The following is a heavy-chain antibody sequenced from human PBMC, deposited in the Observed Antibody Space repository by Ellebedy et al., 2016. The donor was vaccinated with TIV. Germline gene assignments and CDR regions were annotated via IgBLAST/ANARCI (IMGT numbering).Heavy chain of an antibody. J-gene: IGHJ3*02. CDR3: ASSGIAARPSDDAFDI. D-gene: IGHD6-6*01. Sequence: GESLKISCKGSGDSFSRSWIGWVRQMPGKGLEWMGIIYPGDSDTRYSPSFQGQVTISADKSISTAYLQWSSLKASDTAMYYCASSGIAARPSDDAFDIWGQGTMVTVSS. CDR2: IYPGDSDT. V-gene: IGHV5-51*01. CDR1: GDSFSRSW.